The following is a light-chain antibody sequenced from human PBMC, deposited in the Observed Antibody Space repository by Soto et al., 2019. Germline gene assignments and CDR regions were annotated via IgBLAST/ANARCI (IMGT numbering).Light chain of an antibody. Sequence: EIVMTQSPATLSVSPGERATLSCRASQSVSSNLAWYQQKPGQAPRLLIYGASTRATGIPARFSGSGSGTEFPLTLSSLQSEDFAVYYCQQYNNWPPRGTFGQGTKVEIK. CDR2: GAS. CDR1: QSVSSN. CDR3: QQYNNWPPRGT. J-gene: IGKJ1*01. V-gene: IGKV3-15*01.